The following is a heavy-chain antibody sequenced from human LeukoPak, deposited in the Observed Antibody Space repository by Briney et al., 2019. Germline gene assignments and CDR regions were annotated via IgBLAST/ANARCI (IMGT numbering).Heavy chain of an antibody. V-gene: IGHV4-59*12. CDR3: AQTTGWPGFDY. Sequence: SETLSLTCTVSGGSISSYYWSWIRQPPGKGLEWIGYIYYSGSTNYNPSLKSRVTISVDTSKNQFSLKLTYVTAADTAVYYCAQTTGWPGFDYWGQGTLVTVSS. CDR1: GGSISSYY. J-gene: IGHJ4*02. CDR2: IYYSGST. D-gene: IGHD6-19*01.